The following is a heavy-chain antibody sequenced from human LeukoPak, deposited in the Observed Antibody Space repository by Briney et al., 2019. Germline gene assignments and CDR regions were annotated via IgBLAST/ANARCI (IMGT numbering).Heavy chain of an antibody. J-gene: IGHJ5*02. CDR2: IKQDGSEK. CDR1: GFTFSNYW. Sequence: RGSLRLSCTASGFTFSNYWMSWVRQAPGKGLEWVANIKQDGSEKYYVGSVKGRFTISRDNAKNSLYLQMDSLRVEDTAVYYCARGCGSENYFFHNWFDPWGQGTLVSVSS. CDR3: ARGCGSENYFFHNWFDP. V-gene: IGHV3-7*03. D-gene: IGHD3-10*01.